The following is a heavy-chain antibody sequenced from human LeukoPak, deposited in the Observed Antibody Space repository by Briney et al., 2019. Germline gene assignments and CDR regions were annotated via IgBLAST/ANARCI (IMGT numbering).Heavy chain of an antibody. CDR3: ARAPSYYDSEVFDY. Sequence: SETLSLTCAVDGGSFSGYYWSWIRQPPGKGLEWIGEINHSGGTNYNPSLKSRVTISVDTSKNQFSLKLSSVTAADTAVYYCARAPSYYDSEVFDYWGQGTLVTVSS. CDR2: INHSGGT. V-gene: IGHV4-34*01. J-gene: IGHJ4*02. CDR1: GGSFSGYY. D-gene: IGHD3-3*01.